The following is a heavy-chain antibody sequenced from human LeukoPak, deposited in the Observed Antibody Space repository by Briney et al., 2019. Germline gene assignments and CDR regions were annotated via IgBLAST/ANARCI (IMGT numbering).Heavy chain of an antibody. CDR2: VYYSGST. J-gene: IGHJ5*01. Sequence: PLETLSLTCSVSGASVKSDYWSWIRQSPGKGLEWIANVYYSGSTNYNPSLKSRVTISVDASKNQISLKLSSVTAADTAVYYCARQVVIIPSSRGGPWFDPWGQGTLVAVS. CDR1: GASVKSDY. V-gene: IGHV4-59*08. CDR3: ARQVVIIPSSRGGPWFDP. D-gene: IGHD2/OR15-2a*01.